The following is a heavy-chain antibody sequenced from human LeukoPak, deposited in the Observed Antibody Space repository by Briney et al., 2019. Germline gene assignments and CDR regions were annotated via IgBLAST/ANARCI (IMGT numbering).Heavy chain of an antibody. V-gene: IGHV3-49*03. D-gene: IGHD3-10*01. J-gene: IGHJ4*02. CDR2: IRSKAYGGTT. CDR3: TGSFGELTFFDY. CDR1: GFTFGDYA. Sequence: GSLRLSCTASGFTFGDYAMSWFRQAPGKGLEWVGFIRSKAYGGTTEYAASVKGRFTIPRDDSKSIAYLQMNSLKTEDTAVYYCTGSFGELTFFDYWGQGTLVTVSS.